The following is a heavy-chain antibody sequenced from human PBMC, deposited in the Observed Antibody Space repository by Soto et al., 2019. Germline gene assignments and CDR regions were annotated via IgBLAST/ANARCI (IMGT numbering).Heavy chain of an antibody. CDR1: GFTFSSYA. CDR3: ARSPIVVVVAATFNYYYYGMDV. J-gene: IGHJ6*02. CDR2: ISGSGRST. Sequence: PGGSLRLSCAASGFTFSSYAMSWVRQAPGKGLEWVSAISGSGRSTYYADSVKGRFTISRDNSKNSLYLQMNSLRAEDTAVYYCARSPIVVVVAATFNYYYYGMDVWGQGTTVTVSS. V-gene: IGHV3-23*01. D-gene: IGHD2-15*01.